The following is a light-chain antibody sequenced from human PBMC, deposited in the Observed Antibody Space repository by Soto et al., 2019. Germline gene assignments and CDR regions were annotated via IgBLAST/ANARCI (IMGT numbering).Light chain of an antibody. J-gene: IGLJ1*01. CDR2: EVN. V-gene: IGLV2-8*01. CDR1: SIEVGVSKY. CDR3: SSYAGSSNV. Sequence: QSVLTQHPSASGSHGQSVAISCTGTSIEVGVSKYVSWYKQNPVKAAKLMIYEVNKRPSGVPDRFSGSKSGNTASLTVSGLQAEDEADYYCSSYAGSSNVFGTGTKVTVL.